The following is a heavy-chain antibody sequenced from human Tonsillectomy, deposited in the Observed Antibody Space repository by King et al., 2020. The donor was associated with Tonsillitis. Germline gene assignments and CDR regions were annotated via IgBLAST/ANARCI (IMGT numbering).Heavy chain of an antibody. Sequence: VQLVESGAEVKKPGASVTISCKASGYTFINYGIAWVRQAPGQGLEWMGWISTYNHDTRFLQKFQGRVTMTTDTSTSTAHMELRSLRSDDTAVYYCARGPILTGGEINNSFDPWGQGTLVTVSS. V-gene: IGHV1-18*01. CDR1: GYTFINYG. J-gene: IGHJ5*02. CDR3: ARGPILTGGEINNSFDP. CDR2: ISTYNHDT. D-gene: IGHD3-9*01.